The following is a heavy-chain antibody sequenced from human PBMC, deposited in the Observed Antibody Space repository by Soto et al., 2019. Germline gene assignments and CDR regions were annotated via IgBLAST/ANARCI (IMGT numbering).Heavy chain of an antibody. J-gene: IGHJ6*03. V-gene: IGHV4-34*01. Sequence: SETLSLTCAVYGGSFSGYYWSWIRQPPGKGLEWIGEINHSGSTNYNPSLKSRVTISVDTSKNQFSLKLSSVTAAGTAVYYCARVFKGKQWLGHYYYYYYMDVWGKGTTVTVSS. CDR3: ARVFKGKQWLGHYYYYYYMDV. CDR2: INHSGST. D-gene: IGHD6-19*01. CDR1: GGSFSGYY.